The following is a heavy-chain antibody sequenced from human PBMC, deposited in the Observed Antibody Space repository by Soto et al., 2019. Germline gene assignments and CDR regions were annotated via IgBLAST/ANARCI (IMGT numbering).Heavy chain of an antibody. CDR2: INHSGST. J-gene: IGHJ5*02. CDR3: ARDQLEGNWFDP. D-gene: IGHD1-1*01. CDR1: GGSFSGYY. Sequence: SETLSLTCGVYGGSFSGYYWSWIRQPPGKGLEWIGEINHSGSTNYNPSLKSRITIKVDTSKNQFSLKLSYVTAADTAVYYCARDQLEGNWFDPWGQGTLVTVSS. V-gene: IGHV4-34*01.